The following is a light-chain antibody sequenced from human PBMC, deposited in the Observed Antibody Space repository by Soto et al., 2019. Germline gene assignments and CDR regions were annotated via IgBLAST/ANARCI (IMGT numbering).Light chain of an antibody. Sequence: DIQMTQSPSSLSASLGDRVAITCRARQGVANYLNWYQHKPGKAPKVLIYAASSLQSGVPSRFSGSGSGTDFTLTISSLQPEDDATYYCQQSYSTLLTFGQGTKVEVK. V-gene: IGKV1-39*01. J-gene: IGKJ1*01. CDR2: AAS. CDR1: QGVANY. CDR3: QQSYSTLLT.